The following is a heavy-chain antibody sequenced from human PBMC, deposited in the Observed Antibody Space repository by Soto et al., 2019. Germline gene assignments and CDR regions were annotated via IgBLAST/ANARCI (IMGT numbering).Heavy chain of an antibody. V-gene: IGHV5-10-1*01. CDR2: IDPRDSYS. CDR3: ERTYYSGSGSYYIFDY. Sequence: PGESLKISCKGSGYSFTSYWITWVRQMPGKGLEWMGRIDPRDSYSSYSPSFQGHVTMSAGKSISTAYLQWSSLMASDTAMYYCERTYYSGSGSYYIFDYWGRGTLVTVSS. J-gene: IGHJ4*02. CDR1: GYSFTSYW. D-gene: IGHD3-10*01.